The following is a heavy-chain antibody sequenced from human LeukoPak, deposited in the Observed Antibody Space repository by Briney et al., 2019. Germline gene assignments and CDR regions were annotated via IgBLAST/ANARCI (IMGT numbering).Heavy chain of an antibody. J-gene: IGHJ4*02. Sequence: SQTLSLTCAVSGGSISSGGYSWSWIRQPPGKGLEWIGYIYHSGSTYYNPSLKSRLTISVDTSKNQFSLKLSSVTAADTAVYYCAVSSITMVRGVIITHYFDYWGQGTLVTVSS. CDR1: GGSISSGGYS. CDR2: IYHSGST. V-gene: IGHV4-30-2*01. CDR3: AVSSITMVRGVIITHYFDY. D-gene: IGHD3-10*01.